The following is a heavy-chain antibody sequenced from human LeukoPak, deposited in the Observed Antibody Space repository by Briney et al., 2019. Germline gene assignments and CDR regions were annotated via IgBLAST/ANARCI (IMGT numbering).Heavy chain of an antibody. Sequence: ASVKVSCKASGYTFTGYYMHWVRQAPGQGLEWMGRINPNSGGTNYAQKFQGRVTMTRDTSISTAYMELSRLRSEDTAVYYCARGLYGPGSYYPDYWGQGTLVTVSS. J-gene: IGHJ4*02. CDR2: INPNSGGT. V-gene: IGHV1-2*06. CDR3: ARGLYGPGSYYPDY. D-gene: IGHD3-10*01. CDR1: GYTFTGYY.